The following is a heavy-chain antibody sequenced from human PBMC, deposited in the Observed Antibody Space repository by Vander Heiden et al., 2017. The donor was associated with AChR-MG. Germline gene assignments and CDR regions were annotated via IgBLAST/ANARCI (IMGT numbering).Heavy chain of an antibody. CDR3: ARGRERWFGSSSVERNFDY. V-gene: IGHV1-69*01. D-gene: IGHD6-6*01. Sequence: QVQLVQSGAEVKKPGSSVKVSCKASGGTFSSYAISWVRQAPGQGLEWMGGIIPIFGTANYAQKFQGRVTITADESTSTAYMELSSLRSEDTAVYYCARGRERWFGSSSVERNFDYWGQGTLVTVSS. CDR2: IIPIFGTA. J-gene: IGHJ4*02. CDR1: GGTFSSYA.